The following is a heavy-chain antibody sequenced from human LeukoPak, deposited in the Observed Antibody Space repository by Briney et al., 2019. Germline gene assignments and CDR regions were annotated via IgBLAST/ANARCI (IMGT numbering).Heavy chain of an antibody. J-gene: IGHJ4*02. CDR2: ISSSSSYI. CDR3: ARASGYSYGYSAVGY. D-gene: IGHD5-18*01. Sequence: GGSLRLSCAASGFTFSSYSMNWVRQAPGKGLEWVSSISSSSSYIYYADSVKGRFTISRDNAKNSLYLQMNSLRAEDTAVYYCARASGYSYGYSAVGYWGQGTLVTVSS. CDR1: GFTFSSYS. V-gene: IGHV3-21*01.